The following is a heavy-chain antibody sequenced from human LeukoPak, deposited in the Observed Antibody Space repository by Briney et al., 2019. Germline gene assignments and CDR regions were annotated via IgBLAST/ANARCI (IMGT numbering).Heavy chain of an antibody. D-gene: IGHD1-26*01. CDR1: GGSISSGNW. V-gene: IGHV4-4*02. Sequence: SETLSLTCAVSGGSISSGNWWSWARQPPGKGLEWIGEFYDGWSTNYNPSLKSRVTISVDKSNNQFYLKLNSVTAADTAVYYCARHQVGANTFDYWGPGTLVTVSS. CDR2: FYDGWST. CDR3: ARHQVGANTFDY. J-gene: IGHJ4*02.